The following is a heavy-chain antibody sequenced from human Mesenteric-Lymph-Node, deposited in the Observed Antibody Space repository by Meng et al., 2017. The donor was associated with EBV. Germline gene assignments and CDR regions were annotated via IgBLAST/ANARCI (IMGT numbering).Heavy chain of an antibody. J-gene: IGHJ4*02. CDR3: AKITNSGGFNYFDY. D-gene: IGHD2-15*01. CDR2: IFHSGST. V-gene: IGHV4-4*02. CDR1: GGSISSSNL. Sequence: RESGPGLGKPSGTLSLTGAVSGGSISSSNLWSWVRQPPGKGLEWIGEIFHSGSTNYNPSLRSRVTISVDKSKNQFSLKLSSVTAADTAVYYCAKITNSGGFNYFDYWGQGTLVTVSS.